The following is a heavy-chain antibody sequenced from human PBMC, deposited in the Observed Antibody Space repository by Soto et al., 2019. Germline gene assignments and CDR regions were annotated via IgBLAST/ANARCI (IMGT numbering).Heavy chain of an antibody. J-gene: IGHJ4*02. CDR1: GYTFTSYA. D-gene: IGHD3-3*01. Sequence: GASVKVSCKASGYTFTSYAMHWVCQAPGQRLDWMGWINAGNGNTKYSQKFQGRVTITRDTSASTAYMELSSLRSEDTAVYYCARSKGYDFWSGYPNYYFDYWGQGTLVTVSS. CDR3: ARSKGYDFWSGYPNYYFDY. V-gene: IGHV1-3*01. CDR2: INAGNGNT.